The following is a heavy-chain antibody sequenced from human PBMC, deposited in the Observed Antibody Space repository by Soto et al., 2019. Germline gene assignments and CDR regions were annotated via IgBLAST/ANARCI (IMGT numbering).Heavy chain of an antibody. D-gene: IGHD1-7*01. Sequence: SVKVSCKASGGTFSNYVVNWVRQAPGEGLEWMGRIIPISGAANYAQKFQGRVTITADKSTSTYYMQLSSLRSEDTAVYYCARDMTRTLVPYFDFCGQGTLVTVSS. J-gene: IGHJ4*02. CDR2: IIPISGAA. CDR1: GGTFSNYV. CDR3: ARDMTRTLVPYFDF. V-gene: IGHV1-69*06.